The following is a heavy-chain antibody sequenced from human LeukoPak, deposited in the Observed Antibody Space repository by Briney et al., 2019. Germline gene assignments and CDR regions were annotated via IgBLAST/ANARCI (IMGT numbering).Heavy chain of an antibody. D-gene: IGHD6-13*01. Sequence: ASVKVSCKASGYTFTSYAMNWVRQAPGQGLKWMGWINTNTGNPTYAQGFTGRFVFSLDTSVSTAYLQISSLKAEDTAVYYCARVGVAAAGASWFDPWGQGTLVTVSS. CDR3: ARVGVAAAGASWFDP. V-gene: IGHV7-4-1*02. CDR2: INTNTGNP. J-gene: IGHJ5*02. CDR1: GYTFTSYA.